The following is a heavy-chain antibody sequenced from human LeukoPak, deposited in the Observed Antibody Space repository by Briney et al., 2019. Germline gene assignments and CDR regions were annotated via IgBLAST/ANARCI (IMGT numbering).Heavy chain of an antibody. Sequence: GRSLRLSCAASGFTFSSYAMHWVRQTPGKGLEWVAVISYDGSNKYYADSVKGRFTTSRDNSKNTLYLQMNSLRAEDTAVYYCARDITIFGVVTTFDYWGQGTLVTVSS. D-gene: IGHD3-3*01. CDR3: ARDITIFGVVTTFDY. V-gene: IGHV3-30-3*01. CDR2: ISYDGSNK. J-gene: IGHJ4*02. CDR1: GFTFSSYA.